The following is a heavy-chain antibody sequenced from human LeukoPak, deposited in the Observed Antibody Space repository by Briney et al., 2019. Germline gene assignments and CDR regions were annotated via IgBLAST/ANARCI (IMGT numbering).Heavy chain of an antibody. Sequence: PGGSLRLSCAASGFTFSSYAMSWVRQAPGKGLEWVAVLSYDGSNNYYADSVKGRFTISRDNSKNTLYLQMNSLRAEDTAVYYCAKDASTVTLHADYWGQGTLVTVSS. J-gene: IGHJ4*02. CDR1: GFTFSSYA. D-gene: IGHD4-17*01. CDR3: AKDASTVTLHADY. V-gene: IGHV3-30*18. CDR2: LSYDGSNN.